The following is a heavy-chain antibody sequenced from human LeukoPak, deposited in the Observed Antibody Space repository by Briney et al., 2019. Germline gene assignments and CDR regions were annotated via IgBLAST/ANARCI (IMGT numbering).Heavy chain of an antibody. CDR3: AREGLCTNGVCLPPPSAFWFDP. J-gene: IGHJ5*02. Sequence: SETLSLTCAVYGGSFSGYYWSWIRQPPGKGLEWIGEINHSGSTNYNPSLKSRVTISVDTSKNQFSLKLSSVTAADTAVYYCAREGLCTNGVCLPPPSAFWFDPWGQGTLVTVSS. CDR1: GGSFSGYY. D-gene: IGHD2-8*01. CDR2: INHSGST. V-gene: IGHV4-34*01.